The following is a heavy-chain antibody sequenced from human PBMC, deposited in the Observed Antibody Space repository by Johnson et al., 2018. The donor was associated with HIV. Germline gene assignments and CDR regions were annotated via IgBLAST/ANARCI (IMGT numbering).Heavy chain of an antibody. D-gene: IGHD2-21*02. V-gene: IGHV3-30*02. Sequence: QVQLVESGGGVVQPGGSLRLSCAASGFTFSTYGMHWVRQAPGKGLEWVAFIRYDGSNKYYADSVKGQFTISRDNSKNTLYVQMNSLRVEDTAVYYCATGVVVTAMNDAFDIWGQGTMVTVSS. J-gene: IGHJ3*02. CDR2: IRYDGSNK. CDR3: ATGVVVTAMNDAFDI. CDR1: GFTFSTYG.